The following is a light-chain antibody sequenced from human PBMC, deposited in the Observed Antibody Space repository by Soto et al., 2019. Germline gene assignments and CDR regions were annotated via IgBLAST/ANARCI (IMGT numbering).Light chain of an antibody. CDR2: DAS. CDR3: QQRRDWPPLT. J-gene: IGKJ4*01. V-gene: IGKV3-11*01. CDR1: QNVDIY. Sequence: EVVLTQSPVTLALSPGERATLSCRASQNVDIYVAWYQQRPGQAPRLLIYDASNRATGIPARFSGSGSGTDFPLTISSLEPEDFAVYYCQQRRDWPPLTFGGGTKVEIK.